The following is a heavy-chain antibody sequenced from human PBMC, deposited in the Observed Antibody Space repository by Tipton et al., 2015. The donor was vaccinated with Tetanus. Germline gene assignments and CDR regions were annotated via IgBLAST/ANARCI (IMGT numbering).Heavy chain of an antibody. CDR2: INPSGGST. CDR3: ARVFIAVAGPNWFDP. V-gene: IGHV1-46*01. Sequence: QLVQSGAEVKKPGASVKVSCKASGYTFTSYYMHWVRQAPGQGLEWMGIINPSGGSTSYAQKFQGRVTMTRDTSTSTVYMEMSSLRSEDTAVYYCARVFIAVAGPNWFDPWGQGTRVTVSS. CDR1: GYTFTSYY. J-gene: IGHJ5*02. D-gene: IGHD6-19*01.